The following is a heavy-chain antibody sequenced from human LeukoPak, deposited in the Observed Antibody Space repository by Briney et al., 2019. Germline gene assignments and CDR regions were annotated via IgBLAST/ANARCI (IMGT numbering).Heavy chain of an antibody. V-gene: IGHV4-31*11. D-gene: IGHD1-26*01. J-gene: IGHJ4*02. CDR1: GGSFSSGGYY. CDR2: IYYSGST. Sequence: SETLSLTCAVYGGSFSSGGYYWSWIRQHPGKGLEWIGYIYYSGSTYYNPSLKSRVTISVDTSKNQFSLKLSSVAAADTAVYYCARDGDSGSSYWGQGTLVTVSS. CDR3: ARDGDSGSSY.